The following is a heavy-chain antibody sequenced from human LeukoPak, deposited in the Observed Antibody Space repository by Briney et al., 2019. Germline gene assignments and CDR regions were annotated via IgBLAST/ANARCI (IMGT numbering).Heavy chain of an antibody. D-gene: IGHD1-26*01. V-gene: IGHV3-48*03. J-gene: IGHJ4*02. CDR1: GFTFSSYE. Sequence: GGSLRLSCAASGFTFSSYEMNGVRQAPGKGLELVSYISSSGSTIYYADSVKGRFTISRDNAKNSLYLQMNSLKTEDTAVYYCTRDPGPFSGWVDYWGQGTLVTVSS. CDR2: ISSSGSTI. CDR3: TRDPGPFSGWVDY.